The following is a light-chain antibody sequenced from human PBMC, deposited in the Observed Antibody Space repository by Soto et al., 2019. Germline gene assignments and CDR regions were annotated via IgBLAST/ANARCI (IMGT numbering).Light chain of an antibody. Sequence: ETVLTQSPVTLSLSPGDRATLSCRASQNIYRYLAWYQHKPGQAPRLLIYDASNRATGVPARFSGSGSGTDFTLTISSLEHEDVAVYYCQQRETWPLTFGGGTKVEIE. CDR3: QQRETWPLT. CDR1: QNIYRY. V-gene: IGKV3-11*01. CDR2: DAS. J-gene: IGKJ4*01.